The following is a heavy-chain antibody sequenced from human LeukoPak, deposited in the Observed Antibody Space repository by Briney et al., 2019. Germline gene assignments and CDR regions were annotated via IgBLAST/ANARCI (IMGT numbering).Heavy chain of an antibody. CDR3: APQPLYSSSSFDY. D-gene: IGHD6-13*01. CDR1: GYTFTGYY. V-gene: IGHV1-2*02. J-gene: IGHJ4*02. Sequence: ASVQVSCKASGYTFTGYYMHWVRQAPGQGLEWMGWINPNSGGTNYAQRFQGRVTMTRDTSISTAYMELSRLRSDDTAVYYCAPQPLYSSSSFDYWGQGTLVTVSS. CDR2: INPNSGGT.